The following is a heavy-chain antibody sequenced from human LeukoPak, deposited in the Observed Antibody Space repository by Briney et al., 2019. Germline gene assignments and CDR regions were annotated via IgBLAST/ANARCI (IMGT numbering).Heavy chain of an antibody. CDR1: GFTFSSYA. J-gene: IGHJ6*02. Sequence: GRSLRLSCAASGFTFSSYAMHWVRQAPGKGLEWVAVISYDGSNKYYADSVKGRFTISRDNSKNTLYLQMNSLRAEDTAVYYCASAEIVASFMDVWGQGTTVTVSS. CDR3: ASAEIVASFMDV. CDR2: ISYDGSNK. D-gene: IGHD5-12*01. V-gene: IGHV3-30-3*01.